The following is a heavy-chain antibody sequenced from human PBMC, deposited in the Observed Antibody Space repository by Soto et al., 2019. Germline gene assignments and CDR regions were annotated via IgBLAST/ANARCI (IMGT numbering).Heavy chain of an antibody. J-gene: IGHJ4*02. CDR2: INEDGSEK. Sequence: GGSLRLSCAASGFTLRRYWMNWVRQAPGKGLEWVANINEDGSEKYYVDSVKGRFTISRDNAENSLYLQMNSLRAEDTAVYYCAGVLVGRYDFWGQGTLVTVSS. CDR1: GFTLRRYW. V-gene: IGHV3-7*01. CDR3: AGVLVGRYDF.